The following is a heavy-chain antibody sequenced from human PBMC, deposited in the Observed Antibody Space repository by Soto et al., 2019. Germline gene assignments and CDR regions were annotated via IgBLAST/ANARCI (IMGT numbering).Heavy chain of an antibody. Sequence: PGGSLRLSCAASGFTFSIYTMHWVRQAPGKGLEWVSSFSTRRGRNYIYYADSMKGRFTVSRDNPKNSLFLQMHSLRAEDTAVYYCARGDRSDTSGYYPLTFDSWGQGALVTVLL. CDR1: GFTFSIYT. D-gene: IGHD3-22*01. V-gene: IGHV3-21*01. CDR2: FSTRRGRNYI. J-gene: IGHJ4*02. CDR3: ARGDRSDTSGYYPLTFDS.